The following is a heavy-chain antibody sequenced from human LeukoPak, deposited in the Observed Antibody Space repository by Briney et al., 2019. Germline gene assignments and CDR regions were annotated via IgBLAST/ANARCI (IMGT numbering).Heavy chain of an antibody. D-gene: IGHD5-24*01. CDR1: GYTFTSYG. V-gene: IGHV1-18*01. J-gene: IGHJ4*02. CDR3: ARDLGFRDGYNWGVFDY. Sequence: APVKVSCKASGYTFTSYGISWVRQAPGQGLEWMGWISAYNGNTNYAQKLQGRVTMTTDTSTSTAYMELRSLRSDDTAVYYCARDLGFRDGYNWGVFDYWGQGTLVTVSS. CDR2: ISAYNGNT.